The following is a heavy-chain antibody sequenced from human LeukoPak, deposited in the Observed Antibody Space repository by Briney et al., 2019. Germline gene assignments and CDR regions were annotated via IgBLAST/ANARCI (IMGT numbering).Heavy chain of an antibody. CDR1: GFTFSNAW. CDR3: TIVLRPPS. Sequence: GGSLRLSCAASGFTFSNAWMSWVRQASGKGLEWVGRIRSKANSYATAYAASVKGRFTISRDDSKNTAYLQMNSLKTEDTAVYYCTIVLRPPSWGQGTLVTVSS. D-gene: IGHD2-8*01. V-gene: IGHV3-73*01. J-gene: IGHJ5*02. CDR2: IRSKANSYAT.